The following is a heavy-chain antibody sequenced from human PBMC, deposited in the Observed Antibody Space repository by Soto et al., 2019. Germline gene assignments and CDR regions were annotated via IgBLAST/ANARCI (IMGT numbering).Heavy chain of an antibody. D-gene: IGHD4-17*01. CDR2: RHRNGGST. CDR3: ARDHRWGYEYGDYGDS. J-gene: IGHJ5*01. CDR1: GFSLDEYG. Sequence: EVQLVESGGGVVRPGGSLRLACAVSGFSLDEYGMSWVRQAPGKGLEWVSGRHRNGGSTGYADSVKGRFTISRDDAKNSLYLQMNSLRAEDTAFYYCARDHRWGYEYGDYGDSWGHGTLVTVSS. V-gene: IGHV3-20*04.